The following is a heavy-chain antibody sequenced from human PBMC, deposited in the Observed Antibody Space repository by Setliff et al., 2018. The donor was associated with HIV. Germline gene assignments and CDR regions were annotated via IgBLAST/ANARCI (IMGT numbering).Heavy chain of an antibody. J-gene: IGHJ6*03. Sequence: TLSLTCTVSGGSISSYYWSWIRQPPGKGLEWIGYIYYSGSTNYNPSLKSRVTISVDTSKNQFSLKLSSVTAADTAVYYCARGSSWQYYYYYYMDVWGKGTTVTVSS. CDR3: ARGSSWQYYYYYYMDV. D-gene: IGHD6-13*01. V-gene: IGHV4-59*01. CDR2: IYYSGST. CDR1: GGSISSYY.